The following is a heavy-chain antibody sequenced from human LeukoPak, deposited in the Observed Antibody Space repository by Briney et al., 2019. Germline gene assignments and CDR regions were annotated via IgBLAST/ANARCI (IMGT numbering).Heavy chain of an antibody. J-gene: IGHJ4*02. CDR2: TRNKANSYTT. CDR3: AALGATINY. CDR1: GFTFSSYS. Sequence: GGSLRLSCAASGFTFSSYSMNWVRQAPGKGLEWVGRTRNKANSYTTEYAASVKVRFTISRDDSKNSLYLQMNSLKTEDTAVYYCAALGATINYWGQGTLVTVSS. V-gene: IGHV3-72*01. D-gene: IGHD1-26*01.